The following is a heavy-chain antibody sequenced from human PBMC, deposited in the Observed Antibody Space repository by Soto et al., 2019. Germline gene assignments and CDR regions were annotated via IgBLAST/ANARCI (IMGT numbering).Heavy chain of an antibody. V-gene: IGHV3-64*01. Sequence: GGSLRLSCAASGFTFSSYAMHWVRQAPGKGLEYVSAISSNGGSTYYANSVKGRFTISRDNSKNTLYLQMGSLRAEDMAVYYCARAVGYAFDIWGQGTMVTVSS. CDR1: GFTFSSYA. D-gene: IGHD1-26*01. CDR3: ARAVGYAFDI. J-gene: IGHJ3*02. CDR2: ISSNGGST.